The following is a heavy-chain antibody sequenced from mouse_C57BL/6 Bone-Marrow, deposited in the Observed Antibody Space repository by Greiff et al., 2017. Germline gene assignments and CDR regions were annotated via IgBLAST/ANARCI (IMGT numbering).Heavy chain of an antibody. CDR3: ARSAYSSYWYFDV. J-gene: IGHJ1*03. D-gene: IGHD2-5*01. CDR1: GYTFTSYG. V-gene: IGHV1-81*01. Sequence: QVQLKESGAELARPGASVKLSCKASGYTFTSYGISWVKQRTGQGLEWIGEIYPRSGNTYYNEKFKGKATLTADKSSSTAYMELRSLTSEDSAVYFCARSAYSSYWYFDVWGTGTTVTVSS. CDR2: IYPRSGNT.